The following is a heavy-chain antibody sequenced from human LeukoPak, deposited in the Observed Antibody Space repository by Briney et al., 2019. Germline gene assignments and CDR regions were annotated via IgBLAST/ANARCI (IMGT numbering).Heavy chain of an antibody. CDR2: IKGDGREK. J-gene: IGHJ4*02. CDR1: GFTFRSYW. CDR3: ANGGWLDY. V-gene: IGHV3-7*01. D-gene: IGHD6-19*01. Sequence: PGGSLRLSCAATGFTFRSYWMSWVRQAPGKGLEWVANIKGDGREKYYVDSVKGRFTISRDNAKNSLYLQMDSLGAEDTAVYYCANGGWLDYWGQGTLVTVSS.